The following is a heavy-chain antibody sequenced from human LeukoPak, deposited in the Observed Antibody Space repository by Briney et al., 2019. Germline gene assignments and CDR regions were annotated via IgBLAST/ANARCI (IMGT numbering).Heavy chain of an antibody. D-gene: IGHD1-26*01. CDR2: IWYDGSNK. J-gene: IGHJ6*02. Sequence: PGRSLSLSCAASGFTFSSYGMHWVRDAPGKGLEWGAVIWYDGSNKYYADSVKGRFTISRDNSKNTLYLQMNSLRAEDTAVYYCARVLSGSYYYYGMDVWGQGTTVTVSS. CDR3: ARVLSGSYYYYGMDV. V-gene: IGHV3-33*01. CDR1: GFTFSSYG.